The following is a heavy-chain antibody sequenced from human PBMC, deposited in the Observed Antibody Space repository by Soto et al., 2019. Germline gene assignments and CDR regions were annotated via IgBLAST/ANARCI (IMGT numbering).Heavy chain of an antibody. V-gene: IGHV1-8*01. CDR3: ARVRYYYGSGSKTNWFDP. Sequence: ASVKVSCKASGFTFTSYDINWVRQATGQGLEWMGWMNPNSGNTGYAQKFQGRVTMTRNTSISTAYMELSSLRSEDTAVYYCARVRYYYGSGSKTNWFDPWGQGTLVTVSS. J-gene: IGHJ5*02. CDR1: GFTFTSYD. D-gene: IGHD3-10*01. CDR2: MNPNSGNT.